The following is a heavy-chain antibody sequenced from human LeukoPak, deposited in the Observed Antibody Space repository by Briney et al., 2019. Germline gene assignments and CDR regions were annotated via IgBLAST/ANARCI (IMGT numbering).Heavy chain of an antibody. D-gene: IGHD3-3*01. CDR1: GFTFSSYS. V-gene: IGHV3-21*01. CDR3: ARSPLYGSLYYFDY. J-gene: IGHJ4*02. CDR2: ISSSSSYI. Sequence: GGSLRLSCAASGFTFSSYSMNWVRQAPGKGLEWVSSISSSSSYICYADSVKGRFTISRDNAKNSLYLQMNSLRAEDTAVYYCARSPLYGSLYYFDYWGQGTLVTVSS.